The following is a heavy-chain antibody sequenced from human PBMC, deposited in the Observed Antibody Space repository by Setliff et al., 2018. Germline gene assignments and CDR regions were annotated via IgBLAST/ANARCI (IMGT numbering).Heavy chain of an antibody. CDR2: IYPGDSDT. D-gene: IGHD6-19*01. Sequence: PGESLKISCKGSGYSFTSYCIGWVRQMPGKGLEWMGSIYPGDSDTRYSPSFQGQVTISADKSISTAYLQWSSLKASDTAMYYCARQAVAGSDAFDIWGQGTMVTVSS. J-gene: IGHJ3*02. V-gene: IGHV5-51*01. CDR3: ARQAVAGSDAFDI. CDR1: GYSFTSYC.